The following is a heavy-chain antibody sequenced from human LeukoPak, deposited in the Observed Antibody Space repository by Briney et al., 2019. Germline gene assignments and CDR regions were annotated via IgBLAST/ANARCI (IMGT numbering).Heavy chain of an antibody. V-gene: IGHV3-30-3*01. CDR3: VRDLSSSSWYRYGY. J-gene: IGHJ4*02. D-gene: IGHD6-13*01. CDR1: GFTFSSYA. CDR2: ISYDGSNK. Sequence: PGRSLRLSCAASGFTFSSYAMHWVRQAPGKGLEWVAVISYDGSNKYYADSVKGRFTISRDNSKNTLYLQMNSLRAEDTAVYYCVRDLSSSSWYRYGYWGQGTLVTVSS.